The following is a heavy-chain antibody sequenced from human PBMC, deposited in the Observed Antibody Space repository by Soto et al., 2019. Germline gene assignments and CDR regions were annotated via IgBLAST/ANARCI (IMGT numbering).Heavy chain of an antibody. CDR1: GFSLSSTRMA. J-gene: IGHJ4*02. CDR2: IYWDDDK. CDR3: AHIVVAGLGYYFDY. D-gene: IGHD6-19*01. V-gene: IGHV2-5*02. Sequence: QITLKESGPTLVKPTQTLTLTCTFSGFSLSSTRMAVGWIRQPPGKALEWLALIYWDDDKRYSPFLKSRLTSTKDTSKNQVVLTMSNMDPVDTDRYYCAHIVVAGLGYYFDYWGQGTLVTVSS.